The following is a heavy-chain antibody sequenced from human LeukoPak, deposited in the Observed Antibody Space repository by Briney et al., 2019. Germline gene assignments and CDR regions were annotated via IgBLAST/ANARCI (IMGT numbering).Heavy chain of an antibody. Sequence: PGRSLRLSCAASGFTFDDYAMHWVRQAPGKGLEWVSGISWNSGSIGYADSVKGRFTISRDNAKNSLYLQMNSLRAEDTALYYCAKDIGQFTEEDAFDIWGQGTMVTVSS. D-gene: IGHD3/OR15-3a*01. V-gene: IGHV3-9*01. CDR1: GFTFDDYA. J-gene: IGHJ3*02. CDR2: ISWNSGSI. CDR3: AKDIGQFTEEDAFDI.